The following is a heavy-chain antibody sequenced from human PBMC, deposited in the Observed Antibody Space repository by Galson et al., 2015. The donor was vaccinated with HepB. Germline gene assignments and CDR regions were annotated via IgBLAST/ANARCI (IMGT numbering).Heavy chain of an antibody. J-gene: IGHJ3*02. CDR3: AREYYYDSSGYREYAFDI. CDR1: GGTFSSYA. CDR2: IIPIFGTA. D-gene: IGHD3-22*01. Sequence: SVKVSCKASGGTFSSYAISWVRQAPGQGLEWMGGIIPIFGTANYAQKFQGRVTITADESTSTAYMELSSLRSEDTAVYYCAREYYYDSSGYREYAFDIWGQETMVTVSS. V-gene: IGHV1-69*13.